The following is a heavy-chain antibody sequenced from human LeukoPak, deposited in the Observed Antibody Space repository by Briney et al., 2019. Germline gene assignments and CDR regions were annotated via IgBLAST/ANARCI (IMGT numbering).Heavy chain of an antibody. CDR1: GFTVITHD. CDR2: LYSDGNT. Sequence: AGGSLRLSCAASGFTVITHDMTWVRQAPGKGLEWVSVLYSDGNTKYADSVQGRFTISRDNSKNTLYLEMNSLSPDDTAVYYCARGVEPLAANTLAYWGQGTLVTVSS. CDR3: ARGVEPLAANTLAY. J-gene: IGHJ4*02. D-gene: IGHD1-14*01. V-gene: IGHV3-53*01.